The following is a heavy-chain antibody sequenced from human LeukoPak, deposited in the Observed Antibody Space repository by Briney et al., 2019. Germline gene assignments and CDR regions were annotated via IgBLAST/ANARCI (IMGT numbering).Heavy chain of an antibody. Sequence: GGSLRLSCAAYGFTFSDYYMSWIRQAPGKGLEWVSYISSSGSTIYYADSVKGRFTISRDNAKNSLYLQMNSLRAEDTAVYYCARDLRIGGYCSGGSCYGAFDIWGQGTMVTVSS. CDR1: GFTFSDYY. V-gene: IGHV3-11*01. D-gene: IGHD2-15*01. CDR2: ISSSGSTI. J-gene: IGHJ3*02. CDR3: ARDLRIGGYCSGGSCYGAFDI.